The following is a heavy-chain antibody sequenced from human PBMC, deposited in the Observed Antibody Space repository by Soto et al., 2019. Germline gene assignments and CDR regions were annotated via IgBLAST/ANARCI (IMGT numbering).Heavy chain of an antibody. J-gene: IGHJ6*02. D-gene: IGHD6-6*01. CDR2: IIPIFGTA. V-gene: IGHV1-69*13. CDR3: AKKSIAARPDYYYYGMDV. CDR1: GGTFSSYA. Sequence: SVKVSCKASGGTFSSYAISWVRQAPGQGLEWMGGIIPIFGTANYAQKFQGRVTITADESTSTAYMELSSLRSEDTAVYYCAKKSIAARPDYYYYGMDVWGQGTTVTVSS.